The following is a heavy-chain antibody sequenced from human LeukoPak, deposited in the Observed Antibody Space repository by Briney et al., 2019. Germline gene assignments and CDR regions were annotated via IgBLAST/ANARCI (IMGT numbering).Heavy chain of an antibody. CDR2: INPSGGST. Sequence: ASVKVSCKXSGYTFTSYYMHWVRQAPRQGLEWMGLINPSGGSTSYSQKFQGRVTMTRDTSTSTVYMELSSLRSEDTAAYYCASIAARFRSYYYMDVWGKGTTVTVSS. D-gene: IGHD6-6*01. CDR1: GYTFTSYY. V-gene: IGHV1-46*03. J-gene: IGHJ6*03. CDR3: ASIAARFRSYYYMDV.